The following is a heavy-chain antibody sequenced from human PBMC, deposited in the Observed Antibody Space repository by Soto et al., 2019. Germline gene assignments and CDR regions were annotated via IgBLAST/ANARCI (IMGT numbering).Heavy chain of an antibody. J-gene: IGHJ6*02. CDR1: GFTVSSNY. V-gene: IGHV3-53*01. D-gene: IGHD4-4*01. Sequence: PGGSLRLSCAASGFTVSSNYMSWVRQAPGKGLEWVSVIYSGGSTYYADSVKGRFTISRDNSKNTLYLQMNSLRAEDTAVYYCAVSNRLQQYYYYYYGMDVWGQGTTVTVSS. CDR2: IYSGGST. CDR3: AVSNRLQQYYYYYYGMDV.